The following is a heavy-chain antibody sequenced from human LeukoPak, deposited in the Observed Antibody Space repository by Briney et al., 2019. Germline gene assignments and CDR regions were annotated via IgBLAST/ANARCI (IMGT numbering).Heavy chain of an antibody. J-gene: IGHJ6*03. V-gene: IGHV4-38-2*02. CDR1: GYSISSGYY. Sequence: ASETLSLTCTVSGYSISSGYYWGWIRQPPGKGLEWIGSIYHSGSTYYNPSLKSPVTISVDTSKNQFSLKLSSVTAADTAVYYCARHGPPRAGWGRKYYYMDVWGKGTTVSISS. D-gene: IGHD3-16*01. CDR2: IYHSGST. CDR3: ARHGPPRAGWGRKYYYMDV.